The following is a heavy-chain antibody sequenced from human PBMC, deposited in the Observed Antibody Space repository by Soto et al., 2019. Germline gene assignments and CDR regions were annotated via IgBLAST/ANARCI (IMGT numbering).Heavy chain of an antibody. CDR1: GGSISSSSYY. V-gene: IGHV4-39*01. D-gene: IGHD6-13*01. CDR3: ARSGRQQLVLFQH. J-gene: IGHJ1*01. Sequence: SETLSLTCTVSGGSISSSSYYWGWIRQPPGKGLEWIGSIYYSGSTYYNPSLKSRVTISVDTSKNQFSLKLSSVTAADTAVYYCARSGRQQLVLFQHWRQGTLVTVSS. CDR2: IYYSGST.